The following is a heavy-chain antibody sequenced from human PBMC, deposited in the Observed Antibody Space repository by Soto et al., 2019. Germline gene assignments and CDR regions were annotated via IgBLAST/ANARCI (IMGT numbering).Heavy chain of an antibody. D-gene: IGHD3-22*01. Sequence: ASVKVSCKASGYSFATYGIIWVRQAPGQGLEWMGWINPSSGHTNYAQNLQDRATMTTDTSTNTAYMELRSLRSDDTAVYFCARGQVVNFDNWFDPWG. V-gene: IGHV1-18*01. CDR3: ARGQVVNFDNWFDP. CDR1: GYSFATYG. J-gene: IGHJ5*02. CDR2: INPSSGHT.